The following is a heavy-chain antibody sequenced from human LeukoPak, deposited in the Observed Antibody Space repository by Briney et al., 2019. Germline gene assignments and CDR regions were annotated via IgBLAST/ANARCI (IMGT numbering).Heavy chain of an antibody. Sequence: GGSLRLSCAASGFTFSSYAMSWVRQAPGKGLEWVSAISGSGGSTYYADSVKGRFTISRDNSKNTLYLQTNSLRAEDTAVYYCAKDGTHSSGSWFDPWGQGTLVTVSS. V-gene: IGHV3-23*01. D-gene: IGHD3-22*01. CDR2: ISGSGGST. CDR3: AKDGTHSSGSWFDP. CDR1: GFTFSSYA. J-gene: IGHJ5*02.